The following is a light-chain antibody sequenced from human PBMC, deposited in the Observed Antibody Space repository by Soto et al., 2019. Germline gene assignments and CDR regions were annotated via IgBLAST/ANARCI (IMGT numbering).Light chain of an antibody. J-gene: IGLJ1*01. CDR3: SSYTSSSTFPCV. CDR1: SSDVGGYNY. V-gene: IGLV2-14*03. Sequence: QSVLTQPASVSGSPGQSITISCTGTSSDVGGYNYVSWYQQHPGKAPKVMIYDVSDRPSGVSNRFSGSKSGNTASLTISGLQAEDEADYYCSSYTSSSTFPCVFGTGTKVT. CDR2: DVS.